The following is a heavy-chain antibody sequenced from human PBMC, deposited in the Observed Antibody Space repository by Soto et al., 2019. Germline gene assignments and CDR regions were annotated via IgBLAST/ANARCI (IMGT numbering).Heavy chain of an antibody. CDR1: GGSMISYY. CDR2: IYHSGST. Sequence: SETLSLTCTVSGGSMISYYWSWIRQPPGKGLEWIGYIYHSGSTYYNPSLKSRVTILVDRSKNQFSLKLSSVTAADTAVYYCARGEVVALGYWGQGTLVTVSS. V-gene: IGHV4-59*12. D-gene: IGHD2-15*01. CDR3: ARGEVVALGY. J-gene: IGHJ4*02.